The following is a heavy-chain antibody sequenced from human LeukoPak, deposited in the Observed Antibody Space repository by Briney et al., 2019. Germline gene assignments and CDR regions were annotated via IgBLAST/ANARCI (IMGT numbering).Heavy chain of an antibody. D-gene: IGHD3-22*01. CDR2: IYYSGST. V-gene: IGHV4-59*06. Sequence: SETLSLTCTVSGGSISSYYWSWIRQPPGKGLEWIGYIYYSGSTYYNPSLKGRVTISVDTSKNQFSLKLSSVTAADTAVYYCARDPYYDSSSFGGMDVWGQGTTVTVSS. CDR3: ARDPYYDSSSFGGMDV. CDR1: GGSISSYY. J-gene: IGHJ6*02.